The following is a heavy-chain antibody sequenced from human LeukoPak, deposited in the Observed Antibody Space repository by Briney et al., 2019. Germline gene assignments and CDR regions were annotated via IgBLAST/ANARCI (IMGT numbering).Heavy chain of an antibody. CDR3: ARDPSTRDPEGYYYYGMDV. J-gene: IGHJ6*02. V-gene: IGHV4-30-4*01. CDR2: IYYSGST. Sequence: SETLSLTCTVSGGSISSGDYYWSWIRQPPGKGLEWIGYIYYSGSTYYNPSLKSRVTISVDTSKNQFFLKLSSVTAADTAVYYCARDPSTRDPEGYYYYGMDVWGQGTTVTVSS. D-gene: IGHD2-2*01. CDR1: GGSISSGDYY.